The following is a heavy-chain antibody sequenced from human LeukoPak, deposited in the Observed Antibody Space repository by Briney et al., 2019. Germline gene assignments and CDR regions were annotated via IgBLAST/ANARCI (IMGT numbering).Heavy chain of an antibody. J-gene: IGHJ5*02. V-gene: IGHV3-15*01. CDR3: TTCSSTSCYSNWFDP. Sequence: PGGSLRLSCAASGFTFSNAWMSWVRQAPGKGLEWVGRIKSKTDGGTTDYAAPVKGRFTISRDDSKNTLYLQMNSLKTEDTAAYYCTTCSSTSCYSNWFDPWGQGTLVTVSS. CDR1: GFTFSNAW. CDR2: IKSKTDGGTT. D-gene: IGHD2-2*01.